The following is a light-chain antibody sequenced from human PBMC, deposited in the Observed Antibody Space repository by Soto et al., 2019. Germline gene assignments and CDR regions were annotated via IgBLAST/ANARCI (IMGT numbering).Light chain of an antibody. V-gene: IGLV1-47*01. CDR3: ATWDDSLTGQGVV. CDR1: SSNIGSNY. Sequence: QSVLTQPPSASGAPGQRVTISCSGSSSNIGSNYVYWYQQLPGTAPILLIYRNDERPSGVPARFSGSKTGTSASLAVSGLRSEDEADYYCATWDDSLTGQGVVFGGGTKVTVL. J-gene: IGLJ2*01. CDR2: RND.